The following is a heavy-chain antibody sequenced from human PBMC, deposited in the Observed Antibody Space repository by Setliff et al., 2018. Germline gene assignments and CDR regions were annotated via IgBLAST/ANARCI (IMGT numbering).Heavy chain of an antibody. J-gene: IGHJ4*02. D-gene: IGHD2-15*01. V-gene: IGHV3-33*03. CDR3: AKDQGTGYCSGGSCYLFEH. Sequence: GGSLRLSCAASGFTFRNYGMNWVRQAPGKGPEWVAVIWFDGGNEFYADSVRGRFTISRDNSKNMLYLQMDSLRVEDTAVYYCAKDQGTGYCSGGSCYLFEHWGQGVQVTVSS. CDR2: IWFDGGNE. CDR1: GFTFRNYG.